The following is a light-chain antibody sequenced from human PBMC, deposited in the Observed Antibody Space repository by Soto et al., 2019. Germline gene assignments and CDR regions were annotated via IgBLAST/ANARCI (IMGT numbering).Light chain of an antibody. V-gene: IGKV2-30*01. Sequence: DVVMTQSPLSLPVTLGQPASISCRSTQSLVYSDGNTYLNWFQQRPGQSPRRLIYKVSNRDSVVPARFSGSGSGTDFTLKISRVEAEDVGVYYCMQGTHWPPITFGQGTRLEIK. CDR1: QSLVYSDGNTY. J-gene: IGKJ5*01. CDR2: KVS. CDR3: MQGTHWPPIT.